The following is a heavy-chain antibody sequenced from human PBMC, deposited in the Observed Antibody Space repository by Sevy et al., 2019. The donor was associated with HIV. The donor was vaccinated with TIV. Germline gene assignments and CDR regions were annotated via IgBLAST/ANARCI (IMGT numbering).Heavy chain of an antibody. D-gene: IGHD4-17*01. CDR3: ARDPGYGDYLDY. J-gene: IGHJ4*02. CDR1: GFTFSSYA. V-gene: IGHV3-30-3*01. CDR2: ISYDGSNK. Sequence: GGSLRLSCAASGFTFSSYAMHWVRQAPGKGLEGVAVISYDGSNKYYADSVKGRFTISRDNSKNTLYLQMNSLGAEDTAVYYCARDPGYGDYLDYWGQGTLVTVSS.